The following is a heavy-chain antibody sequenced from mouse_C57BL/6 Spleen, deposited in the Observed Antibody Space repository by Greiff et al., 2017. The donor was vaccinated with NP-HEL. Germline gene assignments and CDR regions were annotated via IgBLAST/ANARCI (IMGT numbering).Heavy chain of an antibody. CDR3: ARWGVVATPYFDY. Sequence: QVQLQQPGAELVRPGTSVKLSCKASGYTFTSYWMHWVKQRPGQGLEWIGVIDPSDSYTNYNQKFKGKATLTVDTSSSTAYMQLSSLTSEDSAVYYCARWGVVATPYFDYWGQGTTLTVSS. J-gene: IGHJ2*01. CDR2: IDPSDSYT. V-gene: IGHV1-59*01. D-gene: IGHD1-1*01. CDR1: GYTFTSYW.